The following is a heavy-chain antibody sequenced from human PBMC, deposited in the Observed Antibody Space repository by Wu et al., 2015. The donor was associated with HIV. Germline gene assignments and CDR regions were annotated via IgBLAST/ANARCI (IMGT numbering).Heavy chain of an antibody. V-gene: IGHV1-18*04. CDR2: ISAYNGNT. D-gene: IGHD2-2*01. J-gene: IGHJ5*02. Sequence: QVHLVQSGTVMKQPGSSVRISCGASGYTFINYFIHWVRHVPGKGLDWMGWISAYNGNTNYAQKLQGRVTMTTDTSTSTAYMELRSLRSEDTAVYYCAGDPGYCSSTSCNPQFDPWGQGTLVTVSS. CDR1: GYTFINYF. CDR3: AGDPGYCSSTSCNPQFDP.